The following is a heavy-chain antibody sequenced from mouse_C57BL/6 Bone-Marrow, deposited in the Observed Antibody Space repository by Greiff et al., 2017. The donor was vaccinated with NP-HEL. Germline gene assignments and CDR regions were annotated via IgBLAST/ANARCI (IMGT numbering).Heavy chain of an antibody. CDR3: ARLPLFAY. J-gene: IGHJ3*01. CDR2: IHPNSGST. CDR1: GYTFTSYW. V-gene: IGHV1-64*01. Sequence: VKLQQPGAELVKPGASVKLSCKASGYTFTSYWMHWVKQRPGQGLEWIGMIHPNSGSTNYNEKFKSKATLTVDKSTSTAYMQLSSLTSEDSAVYYCARLPLFAYWGQGTLVTVSA.